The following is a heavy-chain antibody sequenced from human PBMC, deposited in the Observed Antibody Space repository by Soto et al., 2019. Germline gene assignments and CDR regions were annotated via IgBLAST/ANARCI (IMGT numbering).Heavy chain of an antibody. Sequence: QLQLQESGSGLVKPSQTLSLTCAVSGGSISSGGYSWSWIRQPPGKGLEWIGYIYHSGSTYYNPSRHSRVTISVGRSKNQCSLKLSSATAADTAVYYCARGYGEANWFDPWGQGTLVTVSS. CDR3: ARGYGEANWFDP. CDR2: IYHSGST. D-gene: IGHD5-12*01. V-gene: IGHV4-30-2*01. CDR1: GGSISSGGYS. J-gene: IGHJ5*02.